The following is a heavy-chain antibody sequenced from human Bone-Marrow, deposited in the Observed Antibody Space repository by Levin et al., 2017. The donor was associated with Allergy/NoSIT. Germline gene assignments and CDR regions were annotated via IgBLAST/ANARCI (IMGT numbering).Heavy chain of an antibody. Sequence: GGSLRLSCTASAFTFRNYYMHWVRQAPGMGLVWVSNILNDGTTNYAESVKGRFTISRDNAKNTPYLQMNSLGEEDTAVYFCARGGCDRTSCLDHWGQGILVTVSS. CDR1: AFTFRNYY. D-gene: IGHD2-2*01. V-gene: IGHV3-74*01. J-gene: IGHJ4*02. CDR3: ARGGCDRTSCLDH. CDR2: ILNDGTT.